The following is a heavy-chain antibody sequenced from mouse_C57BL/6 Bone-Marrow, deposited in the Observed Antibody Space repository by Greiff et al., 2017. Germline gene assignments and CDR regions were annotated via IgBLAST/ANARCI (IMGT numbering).Heavy chain of an antibody. CDR1: GYTFTSYG. Sequence: QVQLQQSGAELARPGASVKLSCKASGYTFTSYGISWVKQRTGQGLEWIGEIYPRSGNTYYNEKFKGKATLTADKSSSTAYMDLRSLTSEDSAVYFCARVYYGNYFDYWGQGTTLTVSS. V-gene: IGHV1-81*01. CDR3: ARVYYGNYFDY. D-gene: IGHD2-1*01. J-gene: IGHJ2*01. CDR2: IYPRSGNT.